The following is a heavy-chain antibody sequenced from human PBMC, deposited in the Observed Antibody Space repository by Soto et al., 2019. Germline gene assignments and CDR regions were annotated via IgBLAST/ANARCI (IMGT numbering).Heavy chain of an antibody. J-gene: IGHJ4*02. V-gene: IGHV3-30*18. CDR2: ISHDGSNK. CDR3: AKDDNYDYVWGTYRSLYFDY. D-gene: IGHD3-16*02. CDR1: RFTFSSYG. Sequence: GGSLRLSCTASRFTFSSYGMHWVRQAPGKGLEWVAVISHDGSNKYYADSVKGRFTISRDNSKNTLYLQMNSLRAEDTAVYYCAKDDNYDYVWGTYRSLYFDYWGRGTLVTVYS.